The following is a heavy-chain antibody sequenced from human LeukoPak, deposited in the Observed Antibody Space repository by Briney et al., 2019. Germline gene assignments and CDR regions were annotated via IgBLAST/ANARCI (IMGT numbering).Heavy chain of an antibody. D-gene: IGHD2-21*01. CDR1: GGSISSGDYY. CDR2: IYYSGST. CDR3: ATTSCGGDCQAWGYFDY. Sequence: SETLSLTCTVSGGSISSGDYYWSWIRQHPGKGLEWIGYIYYSGSTYYNPSLKSRVTISADRSKNQFSLKLSSVTAADTAVYYCATTSCGGDCQAWGYFDYWGQGTLVTISS. V-gene: IGHV4-31*03. J-gene: IGHJ4*02.